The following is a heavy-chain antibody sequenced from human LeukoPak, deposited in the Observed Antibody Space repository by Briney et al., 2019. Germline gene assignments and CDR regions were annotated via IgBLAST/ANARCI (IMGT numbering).Heavy chain of an antibody. J-gene: IGHJ4*02. Sequence: SETLSLTCAVYGGSFSGYYWSWIRQPPGKGLEWIWEINHSGSTNYNPSLKSRVTISVDTSKNPFSLKLSSVTAADTAVYYCARRLGYCSSTSCYVGGGYIAGNIDYWGQGTLVTVSS. D-gene: IGHD2-2*01. V-gene: IGHV4-34*01. CDR2: INHSGST. CDR3: ARRLGYCSSTSCYVGGGYIAGNIDY. CDR1: GGSFSGYY.